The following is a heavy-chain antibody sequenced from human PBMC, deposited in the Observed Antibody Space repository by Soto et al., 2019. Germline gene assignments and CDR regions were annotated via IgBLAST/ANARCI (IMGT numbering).Heavy chain of an antibody. J-gene: IGHJ4*02. V-gene: IGHV3-7*03. Sequence: LRLSCAASGFTFSSYWMSWVRQAPGKGLEWVANIKQDGSEKYYVDSVKGRFTISRDNAKNSLYLQMNSLRAEDTAVYYCARVGKMIAAYYFDYWGQGTLVTV. D-gene: IGHD2-15*01. CDR2: IKQDGSEK. CDR1: GFTFSSYW. CDR3: ARVGKMIAAYYFDY.